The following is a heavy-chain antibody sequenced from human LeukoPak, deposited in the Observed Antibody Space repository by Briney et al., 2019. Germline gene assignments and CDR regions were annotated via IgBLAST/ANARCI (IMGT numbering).Heavy chain of an antibody. Sequence: GGSLRLSCAASGFTFSNAWMSWVRQAPGKGLEWAGRIKSKTDGGTTDYAAPVKGRFTISRDDSKNTLYLQMNSLKTEDTAVYYCTTDPVGTVVTPGDYWYFDLWGRGTLVTVSS. CDR1: GFTFSNAW. V-gene: IGHV3-15*01. J-gene: IGHJ2*01. CDR3: TTDPVGTVVTPGDYWYFDL. CDR2: IKSKTDGGTT. D-gene: IGHD4-23*01.